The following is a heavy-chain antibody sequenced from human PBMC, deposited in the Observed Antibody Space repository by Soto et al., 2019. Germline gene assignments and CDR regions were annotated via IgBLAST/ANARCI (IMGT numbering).Heavy chain of an antibody. V-gene: IGHV1-69*12. CDR3: FLARVMRGNDYYYGRDL. CDR1: GGTFSSFA. D-gene: IGHD6-6*01. J-gene: IGHJ6*02. Sequence: QVLLVQSGAEVKKPGASVRVSCKTSGGTFSSFAINWVRLAPGQGLEWMGVIVPMCEASTYAQKFQGRVSITADDTALRSYMELSRLGYYCTAVYFCFLARVMRGNDYYYGRDLCGHWSTVTVSS. CDR2: IVPMCEAS.